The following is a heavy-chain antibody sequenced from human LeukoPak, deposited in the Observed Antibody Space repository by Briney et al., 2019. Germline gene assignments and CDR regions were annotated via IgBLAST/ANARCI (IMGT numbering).Heavy chain of an antibody. CDR3: ARGGYCSGGSCYSNIGNWFDL. V-gene: IGHV7-4-1*02. CDR2: IHPSTGNP. J-gene: IGHJ5*02. Sequence: ASVKVSCKASGYSFTNYAMNWVRQAPGQGLEWMGWIHPSTGNPTYAQGFTGRFVFSLDTSVTTAYLRISSLKAEDTAMYYCARGGYCSGGSCYSNIGNWFDLWGQGTLVTVSS. D-gene: IGHD2-15*01. CDR1: GYSFTNYA.